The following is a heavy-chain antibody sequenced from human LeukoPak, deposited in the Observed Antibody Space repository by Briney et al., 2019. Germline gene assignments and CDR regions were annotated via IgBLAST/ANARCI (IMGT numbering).Heavy chain of an antibody. J-gene: IGHJ4*02. Sequence: GASVKVSCKASGGTFSSYAISWVRQAPGQGLEWMGGIIPIFGTANYAQKFQGRVTITADESTSTAYMELSSLRSEDTAVYYCARGSRHYGDFDYWGQGTLVTVSS. CDR1: GGTFSSYA. CDR3: ARGSRHYGDFDY. D-gene: IGHD4-17*01. V-gene: IGHV1-69*13. CDR2: IIPIFGTA.